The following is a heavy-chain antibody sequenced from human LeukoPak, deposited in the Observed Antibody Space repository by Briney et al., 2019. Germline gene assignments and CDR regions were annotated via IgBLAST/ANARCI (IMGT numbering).Heavy chain of an antibody. CDR3: AALDSSSGWFDP. J-gene: IGHJ5*02. V-gene: IGHV4-39*01. CDR1: GTSIISSGYF. D-gene: IGHD6-6*01. CDR2: IHYGGST. Sequence: SETLSLTCSVSGTSIISSGYFWGWIRQPPGKGLQWIGSIHYGGSTFYNPSLKSRVTISQDTSKDQFSLKLTSVTAADTAVYYCAALDSSSGWFDPWGRGILVTVSS.